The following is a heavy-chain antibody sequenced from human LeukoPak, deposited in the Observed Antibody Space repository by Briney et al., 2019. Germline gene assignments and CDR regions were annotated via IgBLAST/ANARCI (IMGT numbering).Heavy chain of an antibody. D-gene: IGHD3-16*01. J-gene: IGHJ4*02. CDR1: GYTFSNYY. CDR2: INPPGGSST. Sequence: ASVKVSCKASGYTFSNYYMHWVRQAPGQGLEWMGMINPPGGSSTAYAQKFQGRVIMTRDTSTSTVYMELSSLRFEDTAVYFCARGLPFRSPFDYWGQGTLVTVSS. CDR3: ARGLPFRSPFDY. V-gene: IGHV1-46*01.